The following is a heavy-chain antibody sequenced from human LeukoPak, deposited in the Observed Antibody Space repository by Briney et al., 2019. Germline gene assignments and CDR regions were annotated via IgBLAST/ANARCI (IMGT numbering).Heavy chain of an antibody. CDR2: IKEDATES. D-gene: IGHD3-10*01. J-gene: IGHJ4*02. CDR1: GFSFGSYW. V-gene: IGHV3-7*01. CDR3: VRDRGWYHFDL. Sequence: PGGSLRLSCAASGFSFGSYWMTWIRQAPGKGLEWVAHIKEDATESRSADSVKGRFSISRDNTKNSLFLQLSSLRTEDTAVYYCVRDRGWYHFDLWGQGTLVTVSS.